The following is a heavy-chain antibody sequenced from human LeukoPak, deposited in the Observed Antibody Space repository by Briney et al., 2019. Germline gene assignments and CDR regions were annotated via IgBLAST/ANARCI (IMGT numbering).Heavy chain of an antibody. J-gene: IGHJ4*02. D-gene: IGHD3-16*01. V-gene: IGHV4-4*02. Sequence: PSGTLSLTCAVSGGSIRSNNWWTWVRQPPGQGLEWIGEIFHSGSTNYNSSPKSRVTISLDESENHFSLKLSSVTAADTAVYYCARHDHDYVWGSQFDYWGQGTLVTVSS. CDR2: IFHSGST. CDR1: GGSIRSNNW. CDR3: ARHDHDYVWGSQFDY.